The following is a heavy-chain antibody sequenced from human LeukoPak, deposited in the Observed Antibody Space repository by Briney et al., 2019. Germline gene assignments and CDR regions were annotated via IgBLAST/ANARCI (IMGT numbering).Heavy chain of an antibody. Sequence: LGGSLLLSCAASGFTFSNSWVTWVRQAPGKGLEFVANIKEDGSEKYYVDSVKGRFTISRDNAKNSLYLQMNSLRAEDAAVYYCARDRGWLVFDYWGQGTLVTVSS. CDR2: IKEDGSEK. CDR1: GFTFSNSW. D-gene: IGHD6-19*01. CDR3: ARDRGWLVFDY. J-gene: IGHJ4*02. V-gene: IGHV3-7*03.